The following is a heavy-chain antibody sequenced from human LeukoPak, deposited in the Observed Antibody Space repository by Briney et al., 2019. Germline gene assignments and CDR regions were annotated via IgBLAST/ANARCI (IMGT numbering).Heavy chain of an antibody. Sequence: SQTLSLTCAISGDSVSSSSATWNWIRQSPSRGPEWLGRTFYRSKWYNDYAVSVESRISINPDTSKNQFSLQLNSVTPEDTAIYYCARGAPYHLDYWGQGTLVTVSS. CDR3: ARGAPYHLDY. V-gene: IGHV6-1*01. CDR2: TFYRSKWYN. J-gene: IGHJ4*02. CDR1: GDSVSSSSAT. D-gene: IGHD1-14*01.